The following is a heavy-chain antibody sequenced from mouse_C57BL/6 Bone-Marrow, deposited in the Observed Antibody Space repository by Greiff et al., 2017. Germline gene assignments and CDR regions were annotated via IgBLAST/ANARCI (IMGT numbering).Heavy chain of an antibody. V-gene: IGHV1-72*01. D-gene: IGHD1-1*01. CDR3: AREVGYYYGPYWYFDV. J-gene: IGHJ1*03. Sequence: QVQLKQPGAELVKPGASVKLSCKASGYTFTSYWMHWVKQRPGRGLEWIGRIDPNSGGTKYNEKFKSKATLTVDKPSSTAYMQLSSLTSEDSAVYYWAREVGYYYGPYWYFDVWGTGTTVTVSS. CDR2: IDPNSGGT. CDR1: GYTFTSYW.